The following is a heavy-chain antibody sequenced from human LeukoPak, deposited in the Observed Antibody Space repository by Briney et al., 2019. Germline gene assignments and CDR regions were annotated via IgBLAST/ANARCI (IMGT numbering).Heavy chain of an antibody. CDR3: ARDVVGTAVAASLFPLDY. V-gene: IGHV1-2*02. CDR2: INPNSGGT. CDR1: GGTFSSYA. J-gene: IGHJ4*02. D-gene: IGHD6-19*01. Sequence: ASVKVSCKASGGTFSSYAISWVRQAPGQGLEWMGWINPNSGGTNYAQKFQGRVTMTRDTSISTADMELSSLRSDDTAVYYCARDVVGTAVAASLFPLDYWGQGTLVTVSS.